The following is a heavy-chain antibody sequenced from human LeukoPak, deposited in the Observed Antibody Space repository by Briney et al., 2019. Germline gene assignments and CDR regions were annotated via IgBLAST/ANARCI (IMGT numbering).Heavy chain of an antibody. V-gene: IGHV3-15*01. Sequence: GGSLRLSCAASGFTFSNAWKSWVRQAPAKGPEWAARIKRKVDGATIDYAAPVKGRFTISRDDSKDTLYLQMNSLKAEDTAVYYCSAGLGTSGLDHWGQGTLVTVSS. CDR3: SAGLGTSGLDH. CDR1: GFTFSNAW. J-gene: IGHJ4*02. CDR2: IKRKVDGATI. D-gene: IGHD1-7*01.